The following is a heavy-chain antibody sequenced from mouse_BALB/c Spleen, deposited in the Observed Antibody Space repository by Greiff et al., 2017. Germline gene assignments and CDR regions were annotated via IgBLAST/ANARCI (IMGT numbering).Heavy chain of an antibody. CDR1: GYTFTSYW. CDR2: IYPGNSDT. CDR3: TRGDYGYYFDY. V-gene: IGHV1-5*01. J-gene: IGHJ2*01. D-gene: IGHD1-1*02. Sequence: EVKLQESGTVLSRPGASVKMSCKASGYTFTSYWMHWVKQRPGQGLEWIGAIYPGNSDTSYNQKFKGKAKLTAVTSTSTAYMELSSLTNEDSAVYYCTRGDYGYYFDYWGQGTTLTVSS.